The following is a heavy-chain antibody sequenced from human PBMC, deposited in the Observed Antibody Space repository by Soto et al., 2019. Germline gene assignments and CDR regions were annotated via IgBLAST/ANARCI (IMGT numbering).Heavy chain of an antibody. CDR2: IYYSGST. V-gene: IGHV4-59*01. Sequence: SETLSLTCTVSGGSISSYYWSWIRQPPGKGLEWIGYIYYSGSTNYNPSLKSRVTISVDTSKNQFSLKLSSVTAADTAVYYCARAPRLTSLYYDYWGQGTLVTVSS. CDR3: ARAPRLTSLYYDY. CDR1: GGSISSYY. D-gene: IGHD2-2*01. J-gene: IGHJ4*02.